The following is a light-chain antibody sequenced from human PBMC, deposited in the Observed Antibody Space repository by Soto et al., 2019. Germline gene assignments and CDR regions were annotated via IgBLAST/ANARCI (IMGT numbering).Light chain of an antibody. Sequence: EIVMRQSPATLSVSPGERATLSCRASQSVSSNLAWYQQKPGQAPRLLIYGASTRATGIPARFSGSGSGTEFTLTISSLQSEDFAVYYCQQYTNWPQTFGQGTNVDIK. CDR2: GAS. CDR1: QSVSSN. J-gene: IGKJ2*01. V-gene: IGKV3-15*01. CDR3: QQYTNWPQT.